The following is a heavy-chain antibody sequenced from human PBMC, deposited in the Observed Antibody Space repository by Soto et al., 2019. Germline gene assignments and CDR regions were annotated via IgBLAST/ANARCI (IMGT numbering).Heavy chain of an antibody. Sequence: SETLSLTCAVSGGSISSSNWWSWVRQPPGKGLEWIGEIYHSGSTNYNPSLKSRVTISVDKSKNQFSLKLSSVTAADTAVYYCARVPIYSSSWYWFDPWGQGTLVTVSS. V-gene: IGHV4-4*02. D-gene: IGHD6-13*01. CDR3: ARVPIYSSSWYWFDP. CDR1: GGSISSSNW. J-gene: IGHJ5*02. CDR2: IYHSGST.